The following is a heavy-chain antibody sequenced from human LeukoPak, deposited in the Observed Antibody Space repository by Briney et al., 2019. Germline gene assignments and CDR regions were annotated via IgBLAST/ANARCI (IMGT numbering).Heavy chain of an antibody. D-gene: IGHD3-3*01. CDR2: LNDASNII. CDR3: ARVTGDYDFWSGPYYYYYMDV. J-gene: IGHJ6*03. Sequence: GGSLRLSCAASGFPFSIYAMSWVRQAPGKGLEWVATLNDASNIIYYADSVKGRFTISRDNAKNSLYLQMNSLRAEDTAVYYCARVTGDYDFWSGPYYYYYMDVWGKGTTVTVAS. V-gene: IGHV3-21*01. CDR1: GFPFSIYA.